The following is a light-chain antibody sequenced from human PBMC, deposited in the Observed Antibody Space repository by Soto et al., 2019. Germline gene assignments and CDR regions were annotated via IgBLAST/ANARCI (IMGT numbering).Light chain of an antibody. CDR2: KAS. Sequence: DIQMTQSPSTLSASVGDRVTITCRASQSINIWLAWYQQKLGTAPKLLIYKASTSESGVPSRFSGSGSGTEFTLTISSLQPDDFATYYCQQYNSYPLTFGGGTKVDIK. CDR1: QSINIW. V-gene: IGKV1-5*03. CDR3: QQYNSYPLT. J-gene: IGKJ4*01.